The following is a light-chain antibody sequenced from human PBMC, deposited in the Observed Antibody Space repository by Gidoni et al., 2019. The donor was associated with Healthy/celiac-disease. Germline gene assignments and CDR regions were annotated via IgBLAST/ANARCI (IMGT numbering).Light chain of an antibody. CDR2: DAS. Sequence: DIQMTQSPSSLSASVGDRVTITCQASQDISSYLNWYQQKPGKAPKLLIYDASNLETGVPSRFSGSGSGTDFTFTISSLQPEDIATYYCQQYDSLPRCSFGQGTKLEIK. V-gene: IGKV1-33*01. CDR3: QQYDSLPRCS. CDR1: QDISSY. J-gene: IGKJ2*04.